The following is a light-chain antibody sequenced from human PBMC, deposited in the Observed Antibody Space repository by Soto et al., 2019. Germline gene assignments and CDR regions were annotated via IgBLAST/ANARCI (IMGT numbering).Light chain of an antibody. Sequence: EIVFTQSPGTLSLSPGERPTLSCRASQSLSSNYLAWYQQKPGQAPRLLIYGASSRATGIPDRFSGSGSGTDFTLTISRLEPEDFAVYYCQQYGGSPATFGQGTKVDIK. V-gene: IGKV3-20*01. J-gene: IGKJ2*01. CDR2: GAS. CDR3: QQYGGSPAT. CDR1: QSLSSNY.